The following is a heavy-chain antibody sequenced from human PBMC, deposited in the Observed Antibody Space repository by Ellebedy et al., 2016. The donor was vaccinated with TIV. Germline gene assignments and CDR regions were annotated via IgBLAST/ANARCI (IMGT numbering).Heavy chain of an antibody. CDR1: GYNFTRNA. CDR3: ARGSGYYDLTGAGAFYHYMDV. D-gene: IGHD3-22*01. V-gene: IGHV7-4-1*02. J-gene: IGHJ6*03. CDR2: INTNTGDP. Sequence: AASVKVSCKTSGYNFTRNAIHWVRQAPGQGPEWMGWINTNTGDPTYAQGFAGRIVFFLDTSVTATYLQNSGLKAGDTAVYYCARGSGYYDLTGAGAFYHYMDVWGKGTTVTVSS.